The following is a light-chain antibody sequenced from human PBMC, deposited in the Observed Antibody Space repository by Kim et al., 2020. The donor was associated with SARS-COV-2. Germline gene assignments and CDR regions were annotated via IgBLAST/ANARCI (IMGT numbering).Light chain of an antibody. V-gene: IGLV9-49*01. CDR3: GADYGIGNNCVV. J-gene: IGLJ2*01. Sequence: QPVLTQPPSASGSLGASVTLTCTLSSDYDTYKVDWYQQRPGKGPRFVMRVGTGGIVGSKGDGIPDRFSVLGSGLNRYLTIKNIQEEDESYYYCGADYGIGNNCVVFGGGTKLNVL. CDR1: SDYDTYK. CDR2: VGTGGIVG.